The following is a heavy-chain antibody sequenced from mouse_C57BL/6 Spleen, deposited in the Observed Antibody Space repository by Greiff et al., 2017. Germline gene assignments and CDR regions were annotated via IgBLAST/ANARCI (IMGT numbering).Heavy chain of an antibody. CDR2: IDPSDSYT. D-gene: IGHD5-1*01. Sequence: QVQLKQPGAELVRPGTSVKLSCKASGYTFTSYWMHWVKQRPGQGLEWIGVIDPSDSYTNYNQKFKGKATLTVDTSSSTAYMQLSSLTSEDSAVYYCARSLPRNWYFDVWGTGTTVTVSS. V-gene: IGHV1-59*01. J-gene: IGHJ1*03. CDR1: GYTFTSYW. CDR3: ARSLPRNWYFDV.